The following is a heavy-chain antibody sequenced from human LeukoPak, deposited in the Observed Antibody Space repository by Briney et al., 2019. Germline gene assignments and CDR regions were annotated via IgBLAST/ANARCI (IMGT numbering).Heavy chain of an antibody. CDR3: CHSLSGRTGAFDI. Sequence: SQTLSLTCAISGVSFSSNSTAWTWIGQSPARGLEGLVRTDYRSKWYNDYAVSVKSRITINPDTSKNQFSLQLDSVTPEDTAVYYCCHSLSGRTGAFDIWGRGTVVTVSS. D-gene: IGHD2-21*01. CDR1: GVSFSSNSTA. CDR2: TDYRSKWYN. V-gene: IGHV6-1*01. J-gene: IGHJ3*02.